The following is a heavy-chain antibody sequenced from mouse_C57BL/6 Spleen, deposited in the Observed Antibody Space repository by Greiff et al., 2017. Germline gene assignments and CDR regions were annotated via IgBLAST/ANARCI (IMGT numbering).Heavy chain of an antibody. CDR3: AREADLITTVVSTPAWFAY. J-gene: IGHJ3*01. D-gene: IGHD1-1*01. V-gene: IGHV5-4*01. Sequence: EVMLVESGGGLVKPGGSLKLSCAASGFTFSSYAMSWVRQTPEKRLEWVATISDGGSYTYYPDNVKGRFTISRDNAKNNLYLQMSHLKSEDTAMYYCAREADLITTVVSTPAWFAYWGQGNLVTVSA. CDR1: GFTFSSYA. CDR2: ISDGGSYT.